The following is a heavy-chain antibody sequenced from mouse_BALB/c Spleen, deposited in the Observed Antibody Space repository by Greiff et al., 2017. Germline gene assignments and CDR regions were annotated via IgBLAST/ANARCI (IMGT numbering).Heavy chain of an antibody. Sequence: EVKLVESGGGLVKPGGSLKLSCAASGFTFSSYAMSWVRQTPEKRLEWVASISSGGSTYYPDSVKGRFTISRDNARNILYLQMSSLRSEDTAMYYCARGDYDGWFAYWGQGTLVTVSA. CDR2: ISSGGST. D-gene: IGHD2-4*01. V-gene: IGHV5-6-5*01. CDR1: GFTFSSYA. CDR3: ARGDYDGWFAY. J-gene: IGHJ3*01.